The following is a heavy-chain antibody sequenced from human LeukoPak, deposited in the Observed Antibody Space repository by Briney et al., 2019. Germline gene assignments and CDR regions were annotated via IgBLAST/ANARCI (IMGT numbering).Heavy chain of an antibody. CDR1: GGSISSGGYY. V-gene: IGHV4-31*03. CDR3: ARGRSSGWYKDYYYYYGMDV. Sequence: SETLSLTCTVSGGSISSGGYYWSWIRQHPGKGLEWIGYIYYSGSTYYNPSLKSRVTISVDTSKNQFSLKLSSVTAAGAAVYYCARGRSSGWYKDYYYYYGMDVWGQGTTVTVSS. J-gene: IGHJ6*02. CDR2: IYYSGST. D-gene: IGHD6-19*01.